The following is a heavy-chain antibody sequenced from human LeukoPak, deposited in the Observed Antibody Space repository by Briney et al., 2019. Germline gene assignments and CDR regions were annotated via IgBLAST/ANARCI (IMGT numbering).Heavy chain of an antibody. V-gene: IGHV3-21*01. Sequence: GGSLRLSCAASEFTFSSYSINWVRQAPGKGLEWVSSISSSSSYIYYADSVKGRFTISRDNAKNSLYLQMNSLRAEDTAVYYCARLRGYCSGGSCYVDYWGQGTLVTVSS. J-gene: IGHJ4*02. D-gene: IGHD2-15*01. CDR1: EFTFSSYS. CDR3: ARLRGYCSGGSCYVDY. CDR2: ISSSSSYI.